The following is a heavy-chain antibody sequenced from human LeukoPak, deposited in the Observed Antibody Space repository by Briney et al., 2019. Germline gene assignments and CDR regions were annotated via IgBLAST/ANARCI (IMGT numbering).Heavy chain of an antibody. CDR3: AYGSGSYSPYRY. Sequence: GGSLRLSCAASGFTFSSYGMHWVRQAPGKGLEWVAVISHDGSNKYYADSVKGRFTISRDNSKNTLYLQMNSLRAEDTAVYYCAYGSGSYSPYRYWGQGTLVTVSS. V-gene: IGHV3-30*03. J-gene: IGHJ4*02. CDR2: ISHDGSNK. D-gene: IGHD3-10*01. CDR1: GFTFSSYG.